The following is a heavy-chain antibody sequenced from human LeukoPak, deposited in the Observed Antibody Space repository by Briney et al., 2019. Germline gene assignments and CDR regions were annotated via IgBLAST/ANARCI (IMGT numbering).Heavy chain of an antibody. V-gene: IGHV4-34*01. CDR1: GGSFSGYY. Sequence: SETLSLTCAVYGGSFSGYYWSWIRQPPGKGLEWIGEINHSGSTNYNPSLKSRVTISVDTSKNQFSLKLSSVTAADTAVYYCARARLMYCSSTSCNKRGWFDPWGQGTLVTVSS. J-gene: IGHJ5*02. D-gene: IGHD2-2*02. CDR3: ARARLMYCSSTSCNKRGWFDP. CDR2: INHSGST.